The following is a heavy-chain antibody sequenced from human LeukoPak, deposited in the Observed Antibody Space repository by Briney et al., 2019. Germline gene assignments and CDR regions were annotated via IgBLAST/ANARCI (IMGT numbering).Heavy chain of an antibody. CDR1: GFTFSSYG. Sequence: PGGSLRLSCAASGFTFSSYGMHWVRQAPGRGLEWVAVISYDGSNKYYADSVKGRFTISRDNSKNTLYLQMNSLRAEDTAVYYCAKDFQYYDSGAWGQGTLVTVSS. D-gene: IGHD3-10*01. V-gene: IGHV3-30*18. CDR3: AKDFQYYDSGA. CDR2: ISYDGSNK. J-gene: IGHJ4*02.